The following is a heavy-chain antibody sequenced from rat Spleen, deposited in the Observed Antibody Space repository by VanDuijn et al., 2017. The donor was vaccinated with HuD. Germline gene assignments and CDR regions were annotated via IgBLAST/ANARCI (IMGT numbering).Heavy chain of an antibody. D-gene: IGHD3-8*01. CDR2: IKFEDFTP. V-gene: IGHV5-22*01. J-gene: IGHJ1*01. CDR1: GFTFNNYW. CDR3: ARQSHYWYFDF. Sequence: EVQLVESGGGLVQPGRSLTLSCVASGFTFNNYWMTWIRQAPKRGLEWIASIKFEDFTPYYGDSVKGRFNISRDNAKSTLYLQMNSLRSEDTATYYCARQSHYWYFDFWGPGTMVTVSS.